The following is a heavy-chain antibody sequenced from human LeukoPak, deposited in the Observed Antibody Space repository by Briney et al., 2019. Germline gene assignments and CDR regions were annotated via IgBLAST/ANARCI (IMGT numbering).Heavy chain of an antibody. CDR3: ARGVLWLVRPSGYFDY. J-gene: IGHJ4*02. V-gene: IGHV4-34*01. CDR1: GGSFSGYY. D-gene: IGHD6-19*01. CDR2: INHSGSI. Sequence: PSETLSLTCVVYGGSFSGYYWSWIRQPPGKGLEWIGEINHSGSINNSPSLKSRVTISVDTSKNQFFLKLSSVTAADTAVYYCARGVLWLVRPSGYFDYWGQGTLVTVSS.